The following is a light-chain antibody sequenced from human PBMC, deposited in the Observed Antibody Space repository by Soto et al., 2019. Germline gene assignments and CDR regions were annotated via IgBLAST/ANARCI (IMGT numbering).Light chain of an antibody. J-gene: IGKJ4*01. CDR2: EAS. CDR3: QQRHTWPTT. CDR1: QFINTY. Sequence: EIVLTQSPATLSLSPGERATLSCRASQFINTYVAWYQHRPGQGPRLLIYEASKRATGIPARFSGSGSGTVFTLTISSLEPEDFGIYYCQQRHTWPTTFGGGAKVEI. V-gene: IGKV3-11*01.